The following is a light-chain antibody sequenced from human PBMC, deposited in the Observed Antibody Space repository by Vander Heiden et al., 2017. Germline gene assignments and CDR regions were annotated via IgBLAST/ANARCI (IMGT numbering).Light chain of an antibody. J-gene: IGLJ2*01. Sequence: QSVLTQQPSASGTPGQRVTISCSGSSSNIGSNTVNWYQQLPGTAPNLRLYSNNPRPSGVPDRFSGSKSGTSASLAISGLQSEDEAEYYCAAWDDSLNCVVFGGGTKLTVL. CDR2: SNN. CDR3: AAWDDSLNCVV. CDR1: SSNIGSNT. V-gene: IGLV1-44*01.